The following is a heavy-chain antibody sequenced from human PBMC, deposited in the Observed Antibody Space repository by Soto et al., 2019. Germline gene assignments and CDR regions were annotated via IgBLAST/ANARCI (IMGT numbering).Heavy chain of an antibody. D-gene: IGHD6-19*01. CDR1: GFSFSKYG. V-gene: IGHV3-33*01. Sequence: PGGSLRLSCAASGFSFSKYGMHWVRQAPGKGLDWVAVIWYDGSDKDYAESVRGRFTISRDNSKSTLHLQMNSLRVDDTAVYYCARATSTIAVSGTDYWGQGTLVTVSS. CDR2: IWYDGSDK. J-gene: IGHJ4*02. CDR3: ARATSTIAVSGTDY.